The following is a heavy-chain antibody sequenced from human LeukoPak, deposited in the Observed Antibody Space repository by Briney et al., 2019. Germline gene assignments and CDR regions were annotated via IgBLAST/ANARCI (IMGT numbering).Heavy chain of an antibody. CDR1: GFTFSTYW. CDR2: IKQDGTEK. D-gene: IGHD1-26*01. Sequence: EGSLRLSCAASGFTFSTYWMSWVRQAPGKGLEWVANIKQDGTEKYYVDTVKGRFTISRDNAKNSLYLQMDSLRAEDTALYYCARKKWEPTSNDAFDIWGQGTMVTVSS. CDR3: ARKKWEPTSNDAFDI. V-gene: IGHV3-7*05. J-gene: IGHJ3*02.